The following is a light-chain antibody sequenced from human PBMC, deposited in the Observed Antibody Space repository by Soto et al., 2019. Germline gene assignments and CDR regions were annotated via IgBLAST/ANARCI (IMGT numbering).Light chain of an antibody. CDR1: QGISSY. Sequence: AIRMTQSPSSFSASTGDRVTITCRASQGISSYLAWYQQKPGKAPKLLIYAASTLQSGVPSRFRGGGSGTDFTLHISLLQSEDFATYYCQQYYRYPLTFGGGTKVEI. CDR2: AAS. V-gene: IGKV1-8*01. CDR3: QQYYRYPLT. J-gene: IGKJ4*01.